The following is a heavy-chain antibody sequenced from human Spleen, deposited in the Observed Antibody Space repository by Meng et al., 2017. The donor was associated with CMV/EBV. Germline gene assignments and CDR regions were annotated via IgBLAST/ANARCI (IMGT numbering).Heavy chain of an antibody. CDR3: ARGGSSSAVDY. J-gene: IGHJ4*02. CDR2: IYTSGST. D-gene: IGHD6-6*01. V-gene: IGHV4-4*07. Sequence: QVQPNKWGPCTLDPSRTLDPTFIVMGGSISSYYWSWIRKPAGKGLEWIGRIYTSGSTNYNPSLKSRVTMSVDTSKNQFSLKLSSVTAADTAVYYCARGGSSSAVDYWGQGTLVTVSS. CDR1: GGSISSYY.